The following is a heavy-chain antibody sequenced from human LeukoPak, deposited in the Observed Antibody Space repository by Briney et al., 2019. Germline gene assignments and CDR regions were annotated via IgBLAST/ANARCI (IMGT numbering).Heavy chain of an antibody. CDR1: GYTFTGYY. Sequence: ASVKVSCKASGYTFTGYYIHWVRQAPGQGLEWMGWINPKSGGTNYAQKFQGRVTMTRDTSISTAYVELSGLRSDDTAVYYCARVRSLDYWGQGTLVTVSS. CDR2: INPKSGGT. CDR3: ARVRSLDY. V-gene: IGHV1-2*02. J-gene: IGHJ4*02.